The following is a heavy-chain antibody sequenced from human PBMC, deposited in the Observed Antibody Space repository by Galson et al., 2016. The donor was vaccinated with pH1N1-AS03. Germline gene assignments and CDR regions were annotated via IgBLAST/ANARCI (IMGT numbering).Heavy chain of an antibody. CDR1: GFTLSHYG. J-gene: IGHJ5*02. Sequence: SLRLPCAASGFTLSHYGMHWVRQAPGKGLECVAVVSYDGSNKYYGDSVKGRFTISRDNSKNTLFLQVNGLRPEDTGVYYCARESRGVGAIEVGFDPWGQGTLVTVSS. D-gene: IGHD1-26*01. CDR2: VSYDGSNK. V-gene: IGHV3-30*01. CDR3: ARESRGVGAIEVGFDP.